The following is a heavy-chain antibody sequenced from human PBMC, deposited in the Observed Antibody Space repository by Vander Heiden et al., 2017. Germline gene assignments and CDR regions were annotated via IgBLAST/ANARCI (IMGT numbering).Heavy chain of an antibody. V-gene: IGHV4-31*03. CDR3: ARDRRITMVRGATNWFDP. J-gene: IGHJ5*02. Sequence: QVQLQESGPGLVQPPQTLSLTCTVSGGSISSGGYYWSWIRQHPGKGLEWIGYIYYSGSTYYNPSLKSRVSISVDTSKNQFSLKLSSVTAADTAVYYCARDRRITMVRGATNWFDPWGQGTLVTVSS. D-gene: IGHD3-10*01. CDR1: GGSISSGGYY. CDR2: IYYSGST.